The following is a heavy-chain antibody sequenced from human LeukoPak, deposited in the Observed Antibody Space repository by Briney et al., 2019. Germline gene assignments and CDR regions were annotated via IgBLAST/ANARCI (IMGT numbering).Heavy chain of an antibody. V-gene: IGHV3-74*01. Sequence: GGSLRLSCAGSGFPFNSFWMHWVRQAPGKGLVWVSDMNEYSTTIRYADSVKGRFTISRDNAKSILYLQMNNLRAEDTAMYFCARGGVNPVDHWGQGTLVTVSS. CDR2: MNEYSTTI. D-gene: IGHD1-14*01. J-gene: IGHJ4*02. CDR1: GFPFNSFW. CDR3: ARGGVNPVDH.